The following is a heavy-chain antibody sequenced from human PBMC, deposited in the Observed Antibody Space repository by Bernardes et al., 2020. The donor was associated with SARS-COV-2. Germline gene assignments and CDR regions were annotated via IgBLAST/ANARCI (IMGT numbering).Heavy chain of an antibody. Sequence: ASVKVSCKASGYTFTSYGISWVRQAPGQGLEWMGWISAYNGNTNYAQKLQGRVTMTTDTSTSTAYMELRSLRSDDTAVYYCARSPGLRYFDWFFDYWGQGTLVTVSS. J-gene: IGHJ4*02. D-gene: IGHD3-9*01. CDR2: ISAYNGNT. CDR1: GYTFTSYG. V-gene: IGHV1-18*01. CDR3: ARSPGLRYFDWFFDY.